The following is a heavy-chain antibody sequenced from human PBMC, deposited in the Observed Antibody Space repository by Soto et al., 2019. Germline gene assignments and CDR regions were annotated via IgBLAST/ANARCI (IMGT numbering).Heavy chain of an antibody. D-gene: IGHD2-2*01. CDR2: IYHSGRA. CDR3: AREAAANLYYYYGMDV. J-gene: IGHJ6*02. V-gene: IGHV4-38-2*02. Sequence: SETQSLTCAVSGYSISSGYYWGWIRQPPGKGLEGVGGIYHSGRAYYNPSLKRRVTKSVDTSKNQFSLKLSSVTAADTAVYYCAREAAANLYYYYGMDVWGQGTTVTVSS. CDR1: GYSISSGYY.